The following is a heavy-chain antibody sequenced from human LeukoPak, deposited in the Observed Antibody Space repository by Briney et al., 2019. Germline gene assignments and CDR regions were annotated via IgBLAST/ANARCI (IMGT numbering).Heavy chain of an antibody. D-gene: IGHD3-3*01. J-gene: IGHJ6*03. Sequence: ASVKVSCKASGYTFTSYYMHWVRQAPGQGLEWMGIINPSGGSTSYAQKFQGRVTMTRDMSTSTVYMELSSLRSEDTAVYYCARDSYDFWSGYSTNYYYYYMDVWGKGTTVTVSS. V-gene: IGHV1-46*01. CDR1: GYTFTSYY. CDR3: ARDSYDFWSGYSTNYYYYYMDV. CDR2: INPSGGST.